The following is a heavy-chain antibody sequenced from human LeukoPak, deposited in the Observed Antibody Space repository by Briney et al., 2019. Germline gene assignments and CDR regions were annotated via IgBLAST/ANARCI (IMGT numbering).Heavy chain of an antibody. CDR1: GYTFTGYY. V-gene: IGHV1-2*02. D-gene: IGHD6-6*01. J-gene: IGHJ5*02. CDR2: INPNSGGT. CDR3: ARVAEERWSSSTSWFDP. Sequence: ASVKVSCKASGYTFTGYYMHWVRQAPGQGLEWMGWINPNSGGTNYAQKFQGRVTMTRDTSISTAYMELSGLRSDDTAVYYCARVAEERWSSSTSWFDPWGQGTLVTVSS.